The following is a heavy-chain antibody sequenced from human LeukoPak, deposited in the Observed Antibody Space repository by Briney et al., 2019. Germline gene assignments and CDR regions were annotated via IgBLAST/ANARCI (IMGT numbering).Heavy chain of an antibody. CDR2: TYYRSKWYN. CDR1: GVSVSSNSGA. D-gene: IGHD3-10*01. V-gene: IGHV6-1*01. CDR3: AKLPVYYASGSFIGY. Sequence: SQTLSLTCAITGVSVSSNSGASNWIRQSPSRGLEWLGRTYYRSKWYNDYAVSVKSRITINPDTSKNQFSLQLNSVTPEDTAVYYCAKLPVYYASGSFIGYWGQRTLVTVSS. J-gene: IGHJ4*02.